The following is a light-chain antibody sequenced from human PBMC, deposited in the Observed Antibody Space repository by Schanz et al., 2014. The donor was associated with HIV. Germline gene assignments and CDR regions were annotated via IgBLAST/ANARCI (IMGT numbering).Light chain of an antibody. Sequence: QSVLTQPASVSGSPGQSITISCTGTSSDVGGYNYVSWYQQHPGKAPKLMIYDVSDRPSGVSNRFSGSKSGNTASLTISGLQAEDEADYYCCSYAGSSTSGVVFGGGTKLTVL. CDR2: DVS. V-gene: IGLV2-23*02. CDR3: CSYAGSSTSGVV. CDR1: SSDVGGYNY. J-gene: IGLJ2*01.